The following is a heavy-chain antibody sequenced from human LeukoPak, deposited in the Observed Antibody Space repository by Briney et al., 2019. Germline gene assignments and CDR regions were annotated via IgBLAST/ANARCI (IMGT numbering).Heavy chain of an antibody. J-gene: IGHJ5*02. CDR3: ARLSQWLGSWFDP. Sequence: PSETLSLTCAVYGGSFSGYYWSWIRRPPGKGLEWIGEINHSGSTNYNPSLKSRVTMSVDTSKNQFSLKLSSVTAADTAVYYCARLSQWLGSWFDPWGQGTLVTVSS. CDR1: GGSFSGYY. D-gene: IGHD6-19*01. CDR2: INHSGST. V-gene: IGHV4-34*01.